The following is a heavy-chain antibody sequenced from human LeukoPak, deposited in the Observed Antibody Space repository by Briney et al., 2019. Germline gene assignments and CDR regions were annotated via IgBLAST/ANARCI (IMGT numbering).Heavy chain of an antibody. V-gene: IGHV4-59*01. Sequence: PSETLSLTCTVSGGSISSYYWGWIRQRPGKGLEWIGYIYYSGSTNYNPSLKSRVTISVDTSKNQFSLKLSSVTAADTAVYYCARDPSERYYYYMDVWGKGTTVTVSS. J-gene: IGHJ6*03. CDR2: IYYSGST. D-gene: IGHD1-1*01. CDR1: GGSISSYY. CDR3: ARDPSERYYYYMDV.